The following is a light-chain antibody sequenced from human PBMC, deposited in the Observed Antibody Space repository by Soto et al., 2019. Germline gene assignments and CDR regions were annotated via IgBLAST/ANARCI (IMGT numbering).Light chain of an antibody. Sequence: EIVMTQSPATLSVSPGETASLSCRASQSAGNFLAWYQQKPGQAPRLLIYYISTRATGIPARFSGSGSGTEFTLTINSLQSEDFAVYYCQQYNNWPPCTFGQGTKVDIK. V-gene: IGKV3D-15*01. CDR1: QSAGNF. CDR3: QQYNNWPPCT. CDR2: YIS. J-gene: IGKJ1*01.